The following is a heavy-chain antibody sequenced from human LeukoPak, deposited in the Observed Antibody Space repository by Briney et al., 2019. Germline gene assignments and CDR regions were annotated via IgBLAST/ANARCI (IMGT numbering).Heavy chain of an antibody. CDR1: GFTFSNHN. J-gene: IGHJ4*02. CDR2: MSSSDDGR. D-gene: IGHD2-15*01. Sequence: GGSLRLSCAASGFTFSNHNMDWVRQAPGKGLEWVSAMSSSDDGRYYAASVRGRFTISRDTSRSPLYQQLNHLRAEDAAVYYCAKAPVTSCRGAFCYPFDYWGQGTLVTVSS. V-gene: IGHV3-23*01. CDR3: AKAPVTSCRGAFCYPFDY.